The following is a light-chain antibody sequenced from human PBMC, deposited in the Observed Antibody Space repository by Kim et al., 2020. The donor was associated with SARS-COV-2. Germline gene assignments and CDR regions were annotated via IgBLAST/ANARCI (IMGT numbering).Light chain of an antibody. Sequence: LTQPPSVSVAPGETARITCGVNDIGSKSVHWYQERPGQAPLMVIYYNTDRPSGIPERVSGSYSGNTATLTISRVEAGDEADYYCQVWDRSSDHVVFGGGTKVTVL. J-gene: IGLJ2*01. CDR1: DIGSKS. V-gene: IGLV3-21*04. CDR3: QVWDRSSDHVV. CDR2: YNT.